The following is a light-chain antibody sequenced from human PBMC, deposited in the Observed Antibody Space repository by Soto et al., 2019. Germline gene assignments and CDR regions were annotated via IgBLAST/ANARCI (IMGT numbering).Light chain of an antibody. CDR3: QQSYSTPRT. J-gene: IGKJ1*01. V-gene: IGKV1-39*01. Sequence: IQMTQSPSSLPASVGDRVTITCRASQSISSYLNWYQQKPGKAPKLLIYAASSLQSGVPSRFSGSGSGTDFTLTISSLQPEDFATYYCQQSYSTPRTFGQGTKVDIK. CDR1: QSISSY. CDR2: AAS.